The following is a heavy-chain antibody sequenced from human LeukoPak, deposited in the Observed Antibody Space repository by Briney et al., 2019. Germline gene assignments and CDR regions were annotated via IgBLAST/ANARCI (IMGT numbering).Heavy chain of an antibody. CDR3: ATHSSSWYSPFDY. CDR1: GGTFSSYA. CDR2: IIPIFGTA. D-gene: IGHD6-13*01. V-gene: IGHV1-69*01. J-gene: IGHJ4*02. Sequence: SVKVSCKASGGTFSSYAISWVRQAPGQGPEWMGGIIPIFGTANYAQKFQGRVTITADESTSTAYMELSSLRSEDTAVYYCATHSSSWYSPFDYWGQGTLVTVSS.